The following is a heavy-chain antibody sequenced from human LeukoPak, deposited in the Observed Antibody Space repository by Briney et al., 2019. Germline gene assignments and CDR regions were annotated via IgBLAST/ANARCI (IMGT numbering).Heavy chain of an antibody. CDR2: IYSGGNT. Sequence: GGSLRLSCAASGFTVSDNYMGWVRQAPGKGLEWVSVIYSGGNTYYADSVKGRFIISRDNSKNTLYLQMSSLRAGDTAVYYCARVASDSRGWYHFDYWGQETLVTVSS. CDR1: GFTVSDNY. CDR3: ARVASDSRGWYHFDY. J-gene: IGHJ4*02. D-gene: IGHD6-19*01. V-gene: IGHV3-53*01.